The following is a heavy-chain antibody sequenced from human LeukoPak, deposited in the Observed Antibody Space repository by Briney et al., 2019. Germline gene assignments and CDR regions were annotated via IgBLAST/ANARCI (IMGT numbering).Heavy chain of an antibody. CDR2: ISADGGTT. CDR1: GFSFRGYG. CDR3: ARGRGGPPFDY. Sequence: GESLKISCAASGFSFRGYGMHWVRQAPGKGLEYVSAISADGGTTYYADSVKDRFIISRDNAKNTLYLQMGSLRNEDMAVYYCARGRGGPPFDYWGQGTLVIVSS. J-gene: IGHJ4*02. V-gene: IGHV3-64*02.